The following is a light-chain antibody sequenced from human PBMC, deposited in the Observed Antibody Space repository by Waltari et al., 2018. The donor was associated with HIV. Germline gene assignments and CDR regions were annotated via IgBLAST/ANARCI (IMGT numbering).Light chain of an antibody. J-gene: IGLJ2*01. Sequence: QSVLTHPLSVSAAPGHRVTISCTGSSSNIWAGYDVHWYQQLPGTAPKLLIYGNTNRPSGVPDRFSGSKSGTSPSLAITGLQAEDEADYYCQSYDSSLTGSVFGGGTKLTVL. V-gene: IGLV1-40*01. CDR1: SSNIWAGYD. CDR2: GNT. CDR3: QSYDSSLTGSV.